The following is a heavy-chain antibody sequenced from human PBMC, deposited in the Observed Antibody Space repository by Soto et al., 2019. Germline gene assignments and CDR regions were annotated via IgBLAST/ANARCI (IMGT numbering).Heavy chain of an antibody. CDR3: AKSGRGGGVRIYCYYGMDV. V-gene: IGHV3-30*18. CDR1: GFTFSSYG. J-gene: IGHJ6*02. CDR2: ISYDGSNK. Sequence: GGSLRLSCAASGFTFSSYGMHWVRQAPGKGLEWVAVISYDGSNKYYADSVQGRFTISRDNSKNTLYLQMNSLRAEDTAVYYCAKSGRGGGVRIYCYYGMDVWSQGTTVTVAS. D-gene: IGHD3-10*01.